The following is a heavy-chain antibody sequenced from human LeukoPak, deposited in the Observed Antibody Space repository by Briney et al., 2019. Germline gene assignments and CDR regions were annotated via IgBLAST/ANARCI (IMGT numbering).Heavy chain of an antibody. J-gene: IGHJ4*02. Sequence: GASVTVSCTASGYTFTSYAMNWVRQAPGQGLEWMGWINTNTGNPTYAQGFTGRFVFSLDTSVSTAYLQITSLKAEDTAVYYCARVYRSSWYPMDYWGQGTLVTVSS. CDR3: ARVYRSSWYPMDY. CDR2: INTNTGNP. D-gene: IGHD6-13*01. CDR1: GYTFTSYA. V-gene: IGHV7-4-1*02.